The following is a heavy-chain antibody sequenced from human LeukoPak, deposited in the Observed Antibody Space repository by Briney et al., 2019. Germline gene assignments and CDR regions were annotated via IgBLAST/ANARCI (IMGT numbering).Heavy chain of an antibody. CDR1: GFTFSSCE. Sequence: PGGSLRLSCAASGFTFSSCELSWVRQAPAKGLEWVSYISSSGSIIYYADSVKGRFTISRDNAKNTLYLQMNSLRAEDTAAYYCAAETSAWSAFDIWGQGTLVTVSA. CDR3: AAETSAWSAFDI. D-gene: IGHD6-19*01. J-gene: IGHJ3*02. V-gene: IGHV3-48*03. CDR2: ISSSGSII.